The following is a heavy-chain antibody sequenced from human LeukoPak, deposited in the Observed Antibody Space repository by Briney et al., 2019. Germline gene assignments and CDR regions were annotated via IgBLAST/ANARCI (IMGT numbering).Heavy chain of an antibody. D-gene: IGHD3-10*01. J-gene: IGHJ6*03. CDR2: MNPNSGNT. Sequence: GASVKVSCKASGYTFTSYDINWVRQATGQGLEWMGWMNPNSGNTGYAQEFQGRVTITRDTSASTAYMELSSLRSEDMAVYYCARDGVERGVDDLYYYYYMDVWGKGTTVTVSS. CDR3: ARDGVERGVDDLYYYYYMDV. V-gene: IGHV1-8*03. CDR1: GYTFTSYD.